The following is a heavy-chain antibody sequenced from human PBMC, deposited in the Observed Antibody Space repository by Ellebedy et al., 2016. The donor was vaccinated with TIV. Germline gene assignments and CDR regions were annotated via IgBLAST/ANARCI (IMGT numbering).Heavy chain of an antibody. V-gene: IGHV3-23*01. D-gene: IGHD4-17*01. CDR1: GFTFSSYV. CDR2: ISSRGGST. CDR3: AKVLISDYWRPVVY. Sequence: GESLKISCVASGFTFSSYVMIWVRQAPGKGLEWVSAISSRGGSTYYADYVKGRFTISRDNSRNTLYLQMNSLRGEDTAVYYCAKVLISDYWRPVVYWGQGTLVTVSS. J-gene: IGHJ4*02.